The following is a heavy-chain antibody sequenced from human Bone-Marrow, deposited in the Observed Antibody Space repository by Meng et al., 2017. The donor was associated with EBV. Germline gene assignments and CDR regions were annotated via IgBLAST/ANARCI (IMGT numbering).Heavy chain of an antibody. D-gene: IGHD1-1*01. CDR1: GGSFSGYY. J-gene: IGHJ5*02. V-gene: IGHV4-34*01. Sequence: GQLKQWGPGLLNPSETRSLPCAVYGGSFSGYYWSWIRQPPGKGLEWIGEINHSGSTNYNPSLKSRVTISVDTSKNQFSLKLSSVTAADTAVYYCARGLIRQLVRRIRGGNWFDPWGQGTLVTVSS. CDR2: INHSGST. CDR3: ARGLIRQLVRRIRGGNWFDP.